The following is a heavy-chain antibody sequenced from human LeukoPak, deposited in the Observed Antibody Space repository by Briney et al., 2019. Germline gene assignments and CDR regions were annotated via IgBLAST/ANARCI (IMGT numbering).Heavy chain of an antibody. V-gene: IGHV4-59*11. J-gene: IGHJ4*02. Sequence: ETLSLTCNVSGGSLSSHYWSWVRHSPEKGLEWIGQIYHTGSTHYNPSLRSRFAISVDTSKNKLFLNVKSVTAADTAVYYCAREGRWGMKYYFDFWGQGTLVIVSS. CDR2: IYHTGST. CDR3: AREGRWGMKYYFDF. CDR1: GGSLSSHY. D-gene: IGHD4-23*01.